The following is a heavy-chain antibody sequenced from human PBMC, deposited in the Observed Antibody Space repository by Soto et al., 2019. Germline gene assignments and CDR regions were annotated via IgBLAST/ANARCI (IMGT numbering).Heavy chain of an antibody. CDR3: AQVVPAANFFDY. D-gene: IGHD2-2*01. V-gene: IGHV3-23*01. CDR2: ISGSGGST. J-gene: IGHJ4*02. CDR1: GFTFSSYS. Sequence: GGSLRLSCAASGFTFSSYSMSWVRQAPGKGLEWVLAISGSGGSTYYAGSVKGPFTISRDNSKNTLYLQMNSLIAEDTAVYYCAQVVPAANFFDYWGQGTLVTVSS.